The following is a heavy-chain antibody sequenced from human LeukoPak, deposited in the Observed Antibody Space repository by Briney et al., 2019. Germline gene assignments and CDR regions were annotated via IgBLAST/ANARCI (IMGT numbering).Heavy chain of an antibody. CDR3: ARVRERMATTYYFDY. V-gene: IGHV1-69*05. CDR1: GGTFSSYA. CDR2: IIPIFGTA. J-gene: IGHJ4*02. Sequence: SVKVSCKASGGTFSSYAISWVRQAPGQGLEWMGGIIPIFGTANYAQKFQGRVTITTDESTSTAYMELSSLRSEDTAVYYCARVRERMATTYYFDYWGQGTLVTVSS. D-gene: IGHD5-24*01.